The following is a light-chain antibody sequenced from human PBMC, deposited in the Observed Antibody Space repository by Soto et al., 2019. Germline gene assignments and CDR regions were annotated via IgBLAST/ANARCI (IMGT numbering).Light chain of an antibody. V-gene: IGKV1-5*03. CDR2: KAS. Sequence: DLQMTQSPSTLSASVGDRVTITCRASQSISSWLAWYQQNPGKAPKLLIYKASSLESWVPSRFSGSGSGTEFTLTISSLQPDDFATYYCQQYNSYWTFGQGTKVEIK. J-gene: IGKJ1*01. CDR3: QQYNSYWT. CDR1: QSISSW.